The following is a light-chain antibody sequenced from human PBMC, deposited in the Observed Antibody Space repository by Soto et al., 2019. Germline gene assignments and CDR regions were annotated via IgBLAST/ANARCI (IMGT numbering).Light chain of an antibody. V-gene: IGKV3-11*01. CDR1: QSVSRY. CDR2: DAS. CDR3: QQYNNWPPT. Sequence: EIVLTQSPATLSLSPGERATLSCRASQSVSRYLAWYQQKPGQAPRLLIYDASNRATGIPARFSGSGSGTDFTLTISRLEPEDFAVYYCQQYNNWPPTFGQGTKVDIK. J-gene: IGKJ1*01.